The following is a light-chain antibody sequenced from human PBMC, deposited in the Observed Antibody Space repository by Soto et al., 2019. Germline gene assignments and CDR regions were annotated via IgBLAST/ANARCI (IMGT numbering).Light chain of an antibody. V-gene: IGKV3D-7*01. J-gene: IGKJ1*01. CDR1: QSISSSY. Sequence: EIVMTQSPATLSLSPGERATLSCRASQSISSSYLSWYQEKPGQAPRLLIYGASIRATGIPARFSGSGSGTDFTLTVSRLEPEDFAVYYCQQYTDWPLTFGQGTKVDNK. CDR2: GAS. CDR3: QQYTDWPLT.